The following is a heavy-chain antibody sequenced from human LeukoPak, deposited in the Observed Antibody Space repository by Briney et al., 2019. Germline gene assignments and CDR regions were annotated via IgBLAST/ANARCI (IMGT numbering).Heavy chain of an antibody. CDR3: AAQSPYYYDTSGPLGGDAFDI. CDR2: ISSSSSYI. V-gene: IGHV3-21*01. Sequence: PGGSLRLSCAASGFTFSSYSMNWVRQAPGKGLEWVSSISSSSSYIYYADSVKGRFTISRDNAMNSLYLQMNSLRAEDTAIYYCAAQSPYYYDTSGPLGGDAFDIWGQGTMVTVSS. CDR1: GFTFSSYS. D-gene: IGHD3-22*01. J-gene: IGHJ3*02.